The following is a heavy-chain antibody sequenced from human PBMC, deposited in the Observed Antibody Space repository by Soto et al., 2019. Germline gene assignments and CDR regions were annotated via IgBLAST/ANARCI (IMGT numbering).Heavy chain of an antibody. J-gene: IGHJ5*02. Sequence: ASGKVSCKASGYTFTSYDINWVRQATGQGLEWMGWMNPNSGNTGYAQKFQGRVTMTRNTSISTAYMELSSLRSEDTAVYYCASLPSVSYDFWSGYYTRVRNWFDPWGQGTLVTVSS. D-gene: IGHD3-3*01. CDR3: ASLPSVSYDFWSGYYTRVRNWFDP. CDR2: MNPNSGNT. V-gene: IGHV1-8*01. CDR1: GYTFTSYD.